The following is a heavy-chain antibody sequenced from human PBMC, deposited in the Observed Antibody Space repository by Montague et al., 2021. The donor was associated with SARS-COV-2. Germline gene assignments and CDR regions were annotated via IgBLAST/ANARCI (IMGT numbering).Heavy chain of an antibody. CDR2: INHSGSI. D-gene: IGHD3-22*01. V-gene: IGHV4-34*01. Sequence: SETLSLTCAVYGGSFSGYYWSWIRRPPGKGLELIWEINHSGSINYNSYLKSRGTISVDTSKNQFDLKLSPVTAADTAVYYCARVPDYYDSSGYYFDAFDIWGQGTMVTVSS. J-gene: IGHJ3*02. CDR3: ARVPDYYDSSGYYFDAFDI. CDR1: GGSFSGYY.